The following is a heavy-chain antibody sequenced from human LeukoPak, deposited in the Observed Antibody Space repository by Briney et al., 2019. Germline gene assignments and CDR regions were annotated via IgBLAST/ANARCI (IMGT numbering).Heavy chain of an antibody. J-gene: IGHJ5*02. CDR3: AREGCSSTSCLGIWFDP. D-gene: IGHD2-2*01. CDR1: GHTFTGYY. CDR2: INPNSGGT. Sequence: ASVKVSCKASGHTFTGYYMHWVRQAPGQGLEWMGWINPNSGGTNYAQKFQGRVTMTRDTSISTAYMELSRLRSDDTAVYYCAREGCSSTSCLGIWFDPWGQGTLVTVSS. V-gene: IGHV1-2*02.